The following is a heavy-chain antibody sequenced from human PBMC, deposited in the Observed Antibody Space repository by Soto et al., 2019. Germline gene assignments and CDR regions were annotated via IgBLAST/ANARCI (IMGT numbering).Heavy chain of an antibody. Sequence: SETLSLTCTVSGASIKSSNYFWWLIRQPAGKGLEFVGSIHSSGGTYYNPSLKSRVTVSVDLSNSHFSLSLKSLTATDTAVYYCGRMAEAATGHTDFDFWGQGTLVTVSS. CDR1: GASIKSSNYF. D-gene: IGHD2-15*01. J-gene: IGHJ4*02. V-gene: IGHV4-39*02. CDR3: GRMAEAATGHTDFDF. CDR2: IHSSGGT.